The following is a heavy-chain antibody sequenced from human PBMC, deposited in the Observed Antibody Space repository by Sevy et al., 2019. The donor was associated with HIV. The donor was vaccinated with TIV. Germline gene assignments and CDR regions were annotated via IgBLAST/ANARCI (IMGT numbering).Heavy chain of an antibody. V-gene: IGHV1-69*13. Sequence: ASVKVSCKASGGTFSSYAISWVRQAPGQGLEWMGGIIPIFGTANYAQKFQGRVTITADESTSTAYLEMSSLRYEETAVYYWAAVTGVVTGGMDVWGQGTTVTVSS. D-gene: IGHD2-8*01. J-gene: IGHJ6*02. CDR2: IIPIFGTA. CDR1: GGTFSSYA. CDR3: AAVTGVVTGGMDV.